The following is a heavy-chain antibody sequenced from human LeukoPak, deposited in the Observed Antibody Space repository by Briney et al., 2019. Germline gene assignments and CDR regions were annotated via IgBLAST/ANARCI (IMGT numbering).Heavy chain of an antibody. CDR3: ARDVGPDIVVVSSPDY. CDR2: ISSGSSYI. D-gene: IGHD2-2*01. V-gene: IGHV3-21*01. Sequence: GGSLRLSCAASGFTFSSYSMNWVRQAPGKGLEWVSSISSGSSYIYYADSVKGRFTISRDNAKNSLYLQMNSLRAEDTAVYYCARDVGPDIVVVSSPDYWGQGTLVTVSS. J-gene: IGHJ4*02. CDR1: GFTFSSYS.